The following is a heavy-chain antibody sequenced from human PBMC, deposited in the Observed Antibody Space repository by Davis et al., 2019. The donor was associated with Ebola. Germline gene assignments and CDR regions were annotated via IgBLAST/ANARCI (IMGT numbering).Heavy chain of an antibody. J-gene: IGHJ5*02. CDR2: IYHSGST. V-gene: IGHV4-4*02. Sequence: MPSETLSLTCAVSGGSISSSNWWSWVRQPPGKGLEWIGEIYHSGSTNYNPSLKSRVTISVDKSKNQFSLKLSSVTAADTAVYYCARGKPFGSSFWFDPWGQGTLVTVSS. CDR1: GGSISSSNW. CDR3: ARGKPFGSSFWFDP. D-gene: IGHD6-13*01.